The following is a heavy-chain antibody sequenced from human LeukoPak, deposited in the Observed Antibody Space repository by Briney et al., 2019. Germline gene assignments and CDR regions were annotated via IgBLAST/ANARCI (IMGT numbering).Heavy chain of an antibody. Sequence: ASVKVSCKASGYTFTSYGISWVRQAPGQGLEWMGWISAYHGNTNYAQKLQGRVTMTTDTSTSTAYMELRSLRSDDTAVYYCARLRFLEWLFPSNYMDVWGKGTTVTVSS. CDR2: ISAYHGNT. J-gene: IGHJ6*03. CDR1: GYTFTSYG. V-gene: IGHV1-18*01. CDR3: ARLRFLEWLFPSNYMDV. D-gene: IGHD3-3*01.